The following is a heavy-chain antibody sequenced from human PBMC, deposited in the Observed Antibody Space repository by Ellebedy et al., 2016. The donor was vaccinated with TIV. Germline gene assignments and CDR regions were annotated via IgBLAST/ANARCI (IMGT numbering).Heavy chain of an antibody. Sequence: GESLKISCAASGFTFSSYDMHWVRQATGKGLEWVSAIGTAGDTYYPGSVKGRFTISRENAKNSLYLQMNSLRAEDTAVYYCARDAFRGYFDLWGRGTLVTVSS. CDR1: GFTFSSYD. CDR2: IGTAGDT. J-gene: IGHJ2*01. CDR3: ARDAFRGYFDL. V-gene: IGHV3-13*01.